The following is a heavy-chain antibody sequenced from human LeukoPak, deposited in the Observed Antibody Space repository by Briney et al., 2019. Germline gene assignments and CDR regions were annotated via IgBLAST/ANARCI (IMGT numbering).Heavy chain of an antibody. CDR2: IYHSGST. Sequence: SETLSLTCTVSGYSISSGYYWGWIRQPPGKGLEWIGSIYHSGSTYYNPSLKSRVTISVDTSKNQFSLKLSSVTAADTAVYYCARLEMYYYDSSGFYYMDVWGKGTMVTVSS. V-gene: IGHV4-38-2*02. J-gene: IGHJ6*03. D-gene: IGHD3-22*01. CDR1: GYSISSGYY. CDR3: ARLEMYYYDSSGFYYMDV.